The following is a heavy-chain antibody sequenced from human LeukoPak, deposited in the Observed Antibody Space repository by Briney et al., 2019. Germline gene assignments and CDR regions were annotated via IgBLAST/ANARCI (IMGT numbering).Heavy chain of an antibody. D-gene: IGHD2-2*01. CDR3: ANEVPHFDY. V-gene: IGHV3-23*01. CDR2: ISGSGANT. J-gene: IGHJ4*02. Sequence: PGGSLRLSCAASGFTFNNYAMSWLRQAPGKGLEWVSVISGSGANTYYADSVKGRFTITRDNSKNTLYLQMNSLRAEDTAVYYCANEVPHFDYWGQGTLVTVAS. CDR1: GFTFNNYA.